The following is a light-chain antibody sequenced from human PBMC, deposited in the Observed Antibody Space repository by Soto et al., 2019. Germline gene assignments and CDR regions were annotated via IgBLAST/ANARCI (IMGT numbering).Light chain of an antibody. CDR1: QSVSLS. V-gene: IGKV3-11*01. J-gene: IGKJ5*01. Sequence: PGGRATLSCRASQSVSLSLAWYQQKPGQAPRLLIYDASKRASGFPARFSGSGSGTDFTLTISSLEPEDFAVYFCQRYGSSPLITFGQGTRLEI. CDR3: QRYGSSPLIT. CDR2: DAS.